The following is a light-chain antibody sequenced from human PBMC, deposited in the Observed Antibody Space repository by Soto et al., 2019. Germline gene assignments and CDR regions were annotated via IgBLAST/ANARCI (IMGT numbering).Light chain of an antibody. J-gene: IGLJ1*01. CDR2: DAT. CDR1: SSEVGGYNY. Sequence: QSVLTQPPSASGSRGQSVAICYTGTSSEVGGYNYVSWYHQHPPQPPHLIIYDATKPPSGLPDRFSGSKSRNPPSLPVSVLQAEDQADSYCSSAAVTHVLFGTGPMVTVL. CDR3: SSAAVTHVL. V-gene: IGLV2-8*01.